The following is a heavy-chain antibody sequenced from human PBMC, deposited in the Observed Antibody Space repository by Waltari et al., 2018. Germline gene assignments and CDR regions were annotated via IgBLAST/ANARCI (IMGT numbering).Heavy chain of an antibody. CDR3: ARALWRVGTRGDFFDI. CDR2: VHSSGST. CDR1: VDSLGTHY. Sequence: QVQLRESGPGLVKSSETLSLTCSVSVDSLGTHYWSWIRQSPGKGLEWIGYVHSSGSTDYNPSFRGRVTMSADASKNQFSLTLKSLTAADTATYFCARALWRVGTRGDFFDIWGRGTTVTVS. D-gene: IGHD1-7*01. J-gene: IGHJ3*02. V-gene: IGHV4-59*11.